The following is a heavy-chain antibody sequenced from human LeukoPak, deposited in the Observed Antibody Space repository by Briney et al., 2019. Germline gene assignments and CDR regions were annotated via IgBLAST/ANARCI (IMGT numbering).Heavy chain of an antibody. D-gene: IGHD3-10*01. CDR1: RFTFSNFG. Sequence: GGSLRLSSAASRFTFSNFGMSWVRQAPGKGLEWVSGISGSGGTTYYADSVKGRFTISRDNSKNTLYLQMNSLRAEDTAVYYCARHWRPKGITMIRGVRPYYYMDVWGKGTTVTVSS. J-gene: IGHJ6*03. CDR2: ISGSGGTT. CDR3: ARHWRPKGITMIRGVRPYYYMDV. V-gene: IGHV3-23*01.